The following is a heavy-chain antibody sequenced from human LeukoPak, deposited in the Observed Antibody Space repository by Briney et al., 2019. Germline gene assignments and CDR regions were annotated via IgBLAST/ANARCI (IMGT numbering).Heavy chain of an antibody. J-gene: IGHJ6*02. D-gene: IGHD5-24*01. CDR1: GFTFSNAW. CDR3: TPGGYNSDYYYGMDV. V-gene: IGHV3-15*07. CDR2: IKSKTDGGTT. Sequence: GGSLRLSCAVSGFTFSNAWMNWVRQAPGKGLEWVGRIKSKTDGGTTDYAAPVKGRFTISRDDSKNTLYLQMNSLKTEDTAVYYCTPGGYNSDYYYGMDVWGQGTTVTVSS.